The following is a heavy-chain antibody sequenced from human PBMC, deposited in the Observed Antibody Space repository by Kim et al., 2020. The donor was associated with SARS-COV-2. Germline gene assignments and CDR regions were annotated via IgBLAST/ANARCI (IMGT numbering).Heavy chain of an antibody. V-gene: IGHV1-69*04. CDR1: GGTFSSYA. Sequence: SVKVSCKASGGTFSSYAISWVRQAPGQGLEWMGRIIPILGIANYAQKFQGRVTITADKSTSTAYMELSSLRSEDTAVYYCARYTMAAEAFDIWGQGTMVTVSS. CDR2: IIPILGIA. J-gene: IGHJ3*02. CDR3: ARYTMAAEAFDI. D-gene: IGHD3-10*01.